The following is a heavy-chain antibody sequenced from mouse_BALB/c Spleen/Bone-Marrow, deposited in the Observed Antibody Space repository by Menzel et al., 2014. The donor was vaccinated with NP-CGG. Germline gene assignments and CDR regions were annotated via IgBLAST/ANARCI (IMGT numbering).Heavy chain of an antibody. D-gene: IGHD2-1*01. V-gene: IGHV4-1*02. CDR1: GFDFSRHW. J-gene: IGHJ2*01. Sequence: EVQVVESGGGLVQPGGSLKLSCAAPGFDFSRHWMSWVRQAPGKGLQWIGEINPDSRTINYAPSLKAKFIISRDNAKNTLYLQMSKVRSDDTALYYCARGNYYGNLDYWGQGTTLTVSS. CDR3: ARGNYYGNLDY. CDR2: INPDSRTI.